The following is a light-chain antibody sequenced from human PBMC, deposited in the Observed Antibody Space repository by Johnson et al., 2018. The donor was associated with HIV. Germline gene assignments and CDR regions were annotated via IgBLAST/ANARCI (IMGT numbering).Light chain of an antibody. V-gene: IGLV1-51*01. J-gene: IGLJ1*01. CDR1: SSNIGNNY. CDR2: YNN. CDR3: GTWDSILGEV. Sequence: SMLTQPPSVSAAPGQKVTISCSGSSSNIGNNYVSWYQPLPGTAPKLLIYYNNQRPSRIPDRFSGSKSGTSATLGITGLQTGDQADYYCGTWDSILGEVFGSGTRVTVL.